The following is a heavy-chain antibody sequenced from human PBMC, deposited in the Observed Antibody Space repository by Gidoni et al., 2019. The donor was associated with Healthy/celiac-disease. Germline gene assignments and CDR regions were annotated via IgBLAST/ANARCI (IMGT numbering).Heavy chain of an antibody. J-gene: IGHJ4*02. Sequence: QVQLQQWGAGLLKPSETLSLTCAVYGGSFSGYYWSWIRQPPGKGLEWIGEINHSGSTNYNPSRKSRVTISVDTSKNQFSLKLSSVTAADTAVYYCARDMTYCSSTSCFAPSYYWGQGTLVTVSS. D-gene: IGHD2-2*01. CDR2: INHSGST. CDR3: ARDMTYCSSTSCFAPSYY. V-gene: IGHV4-34*01. CDR1: GGSFSGYY.